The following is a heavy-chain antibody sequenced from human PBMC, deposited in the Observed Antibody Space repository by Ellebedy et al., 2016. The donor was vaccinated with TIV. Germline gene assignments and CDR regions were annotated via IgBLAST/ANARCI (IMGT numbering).Heavy chain of an antibody. CDR1: GGTFSSYA. CDR3: ARDGAGTRASYYYYGMDV. Sequence: AASVKVSCKASGGTFSSYAISWVRQAPGQGLEWMGGIIPIFGTANYAQKFQGRVTITADKSTSTAYMELSSLRSEDTAVYYCARDGAGTRASYYYYGMDVWGQGTTVTVSS. J-gene: IGHJ6*02. D-gene: IGHD1-1*01. V-gene: IGHV1-69*06. CDR2: IIPIFGTA.